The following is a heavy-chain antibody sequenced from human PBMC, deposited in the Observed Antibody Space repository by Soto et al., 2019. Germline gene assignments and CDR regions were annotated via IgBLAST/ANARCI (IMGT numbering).Heavy chain of an antibody. CDR3: ARRKGDYYDSSGYHYYFDY. J-gene: IGHJ4*02. CDR2: INPNSGGT. D-gene: IGHD3-22*01. Sequence: ASVKVSCKASGYTFTGYYMHWARQAPGQGLEWMGWINPNSGGTKSAQKFQGRVTMTRDTSISTAYMELSRLRSGDTAVYYCARRKGDYYDSSGYHYYFDYWGQGTLVTVSS. V-gene: IGHV1-2*02. CDR1: GYTFTGYY.